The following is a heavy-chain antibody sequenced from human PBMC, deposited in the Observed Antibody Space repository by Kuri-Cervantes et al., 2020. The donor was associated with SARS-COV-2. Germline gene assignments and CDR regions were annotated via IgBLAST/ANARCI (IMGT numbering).Heavy chain of an antibody. V-gene: IGHV3-72*01. CDR2: TRNKANSYTT. Sequence: GGSLRLSCAASGFTFSDHYMDWVRQAPGKGLEWAGRTRNKANSYTTEYAASVKGRFTISRDDSKNSLYLQMNSLKTEDTAVYYCASAVAGLFDYWGQGTLVTVSS. J-gene: IGHJ4*02. D-gene: IGHD6-19*01. CDR3: ASAVAGLFDY. CDR1: GFTFSDHY.